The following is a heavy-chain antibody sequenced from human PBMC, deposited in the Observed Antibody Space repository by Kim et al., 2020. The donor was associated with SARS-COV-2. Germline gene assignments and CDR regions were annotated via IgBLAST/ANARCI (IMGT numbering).Heavy chain of an antibody. V-gene: IGHV3-23*01. Sequence: GGSLRLSCAASGFTFSSYAMSWVRQAPGKGLEWVSAISGSGGSTYYADSVKGRFTISRDNSKNTLYLQMNSLRAEDTAVYYCAKGDRIMITFGGVIVLGFDYWGQGTLVTVSS. CDR2: ISGSGGST. CDR1: GFTFSSYA. D-gene: IGHD3-16*02. CDR3: AKGDRIMITFGGVIVLGFDY. J-gene: IGHJ4*02.